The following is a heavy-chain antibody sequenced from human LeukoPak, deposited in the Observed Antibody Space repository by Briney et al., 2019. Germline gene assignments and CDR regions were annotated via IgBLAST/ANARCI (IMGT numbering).Heavy chain of an antibody. CDR1: GYTFTSYA. CDR3: ARVSRVFTLDP. J-gene: IGHJ5*02. D-gene: IGHD6-13*01. V-gene: IGHV1-3*01. CDR2: INAGNGNT. Sequence: ASVKVSCKASGYTFTSYAMHWVRQAPGQRLEWTGWINAGNGNTKYSQKFQGRVTITRDTSASTAYMELSSLRSDDTAVYYCARVSRVFTLDPWGQGPLVTVSS.